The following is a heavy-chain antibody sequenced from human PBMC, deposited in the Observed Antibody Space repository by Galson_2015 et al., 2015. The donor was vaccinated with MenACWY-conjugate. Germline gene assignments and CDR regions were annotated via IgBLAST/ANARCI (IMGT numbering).Heavy chain of an antibody. CDR3: ARGHYGMDV. J-gene: IGHJ6*02. Sequence: SLRLSCAVSGFTFRNYWMTWVRQAPGKGLEWVASIKKDGSEKYYVDSVKGRFTISRDNTKNSMYQEMNSLRAEDTAVYYCARGHYGMDVWGQGTTVTASS. CDR2: IKKDGSEK. CDR1: GFTFRNYW. V-gene: IGHV3-7*03.